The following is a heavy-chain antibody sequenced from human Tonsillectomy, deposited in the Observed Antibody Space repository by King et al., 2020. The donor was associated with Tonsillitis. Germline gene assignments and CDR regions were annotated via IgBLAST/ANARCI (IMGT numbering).Heavy chain of an antibody. V-gene: IGHV3-73*01. CDR3: ARPIMDV. Sequence: VQLVESGGGLVQPGGSLKLSCAASGFTFSDSAIHWVRQASGKGPEWVGRIRSKANSYATGYAASVKGRFTISRDDSENTAYLQMNSLKTEDTAMYYCARPIMDVWGQGTTVTVSS. CDR2: IRSKANSYAT. J-gene: IGHJ6*02. CDR1: GFTFSDSA.